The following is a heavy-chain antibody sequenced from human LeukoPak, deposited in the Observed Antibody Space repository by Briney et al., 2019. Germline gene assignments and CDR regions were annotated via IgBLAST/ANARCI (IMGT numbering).Heavy chain of an antibody. J-gene: IGHJ4*02. Sequence: PVGSLRLSCAASGFTFSSNWMHWVRQAPGKGLVWVSRINSDGTSTTYADSVKGRFTISRDNAKNTLYLQMNSLRAEDTAVYYCARGHYDSSGYYYVPVNYYFDYWGQGTLVSVSS. CDR3: ARGHYDSSGYYYVPVNYYFDY. CDR2: INSDGTST. D-gene: IGHD3-22*01. V-gene: IGHV3-74*01. CDR1: GFTFSSNW.